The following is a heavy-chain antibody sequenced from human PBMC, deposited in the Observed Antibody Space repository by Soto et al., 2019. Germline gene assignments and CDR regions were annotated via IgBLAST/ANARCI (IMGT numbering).Heavy chain of an antibody. CDR3: ASGDSSGYYSGYYYYGMDV. V-gene: IGHV1-69*13. Sequence: SVKVSCKASGGTFSSYAISWVRQAPGQGLEWMGGIIPIFGTANYAQKFQGRVTITADESTSTAYMELSSLRSEDTAVYYCASGDSSGYYSGYYYYGMDVWGQGTTVTVSS. D-gene: IGHD3-22*01. J-gene: IGHJ6*02. CDR1: GGTFSSYA. CDR2: IIPIFGTA.